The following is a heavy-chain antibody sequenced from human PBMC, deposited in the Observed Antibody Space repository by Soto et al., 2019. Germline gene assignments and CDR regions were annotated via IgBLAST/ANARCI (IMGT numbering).Heavy chain of an antibody. Sequence: SETLSLTCTVSGGSITSGGYYWNWIRQHPGKGLEWIGYIFYTGTTRYNSALQSRVSISVDSTKNHFSLKLTSVTAADTAVCYCARDTKLFGVALQTGFDTWGPGTLVTVSS. V-gene: IGHV4-31*03. CDR3: ARDTKLFGVALQTGFDT. D-gene: IGHD3-3*01. J-gene: IGHJ5*02. CDR2: IFYTGTT. CDR1: GGSITSGGYY.